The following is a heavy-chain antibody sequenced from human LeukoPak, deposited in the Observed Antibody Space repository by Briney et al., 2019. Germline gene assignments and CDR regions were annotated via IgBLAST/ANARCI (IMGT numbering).Heavy chain of an antibody. CDR2: INPNSGGT. Sequence: ASVKVSCKASGYTFTGYYMHWVRQAPGQGLEWMGWINPNSGGTNYAQKFQGRVTMTRDTSISTAYMELSRLRSDDTAVYYCARDPRGRYDSSGYGVYWGQGTLVTVSS. J-gene: IGHJ4*02. V-gene: IGHV1-2*02. CDR1: GYTFTGYY. CDR3: ARDPRGRYDSSGYGVY. D-gene: IGHD3-22*01.